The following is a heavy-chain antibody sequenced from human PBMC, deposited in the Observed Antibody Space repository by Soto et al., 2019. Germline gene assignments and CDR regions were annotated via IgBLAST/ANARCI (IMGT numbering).Heavy chain of an antibody. J-gene: IGHJ5*02. CDR2: VYHTGDT. V-gene: IGHV4-4*02. Sequence: KSSETLSLPXGVSGGTVASSHWWSWVRQSPSRGLEWIGNVYHTGDTNFNPSLQSRVTFPVDKSNNQFSLRLTSLTAADTAVYFCAREIVTAGGNNYFDPWGPGTLVTVS. CDR3: AREIVTAGGNNYFDP. D-gene: IGHD2-21*02. CDR1: GGTVASSHW.